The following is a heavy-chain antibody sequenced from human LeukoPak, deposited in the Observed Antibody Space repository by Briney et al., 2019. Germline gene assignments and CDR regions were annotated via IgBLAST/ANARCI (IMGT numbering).Heavy chain of an antibody. V-gene: IGHV1-69*13. CDR2: IIPIFGTA. D-gene: IGHD2-2*01. J-gene: IGHJ6*02. CDR3: ARGRYCSSTSCFAGYGMDV. CDR1: GGTFSSYA. Sequence: ASVNVSCKASGGTFSSYAISWVRQAPGQGLEWMGGIIPIFGTANYAQKFQGRVTITADESTSTAYMELSSLRSEDTAVYYCARGRYCSSTSCFAGYGMDVWGQGTTVTVSS.